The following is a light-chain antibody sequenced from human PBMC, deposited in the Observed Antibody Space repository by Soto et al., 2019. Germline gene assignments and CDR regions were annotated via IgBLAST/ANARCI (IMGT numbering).Light chain of an antibody. Sequence: DIQLTQSPSSLSSSVVDRVTITCRASQSINIWLAWYQQKPGRAPKLLIYLASTLASGVPSRFSGSGSGTDFTLTIRSLQPDDFATYYCQQYNDYWTFGQGTKVDIK. CDR1: QSINIW. J-gene: IGKJ1*01. CDR3: QQYNDYWT. V-gene: IGKV1-5*03. CDR2: LAS.